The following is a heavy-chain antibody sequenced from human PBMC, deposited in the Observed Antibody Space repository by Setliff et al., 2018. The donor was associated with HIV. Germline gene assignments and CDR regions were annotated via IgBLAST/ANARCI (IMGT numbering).Heavy chain of an antibody. CDR1: GYTFTSY. V-gene: IGHV1-46*01. Sequence: RASVKVSCKASGYTFTSYIHWVRQAPGQGLECMGMINPSGGGTSYAQKFQGRVTMTRDTSTSTVYMELSSLRSEDTAVYYCARGGQYSGSYLPRDYYMDVWGKGTTVTVSS. CDR3: ARGGQYSGSYLPRDYYMDV. CDR2: INPSGGGT. J-gene: IGHJ6*03. D-gene: IGHD1-26*01.